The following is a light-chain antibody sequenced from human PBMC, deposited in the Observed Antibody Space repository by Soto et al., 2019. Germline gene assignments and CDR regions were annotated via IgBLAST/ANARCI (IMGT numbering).Light chain of an antibody. CDR2: KAS. J-gene: IGKJ1*01. Sequence: DIQMTQSPSTLSASVGDRVTITFRASQTIDSWLSCYQQRPGKPPNLMIYKASTLKSGVPSRFSGSGSGTEFTLTISSLQPDDFATYYCQHYNSYSEAFGQGTKVDIK. CDR3: QHYNSYSEA. V-gene: IGKV1-5*03. CDR1: QTIDSW.